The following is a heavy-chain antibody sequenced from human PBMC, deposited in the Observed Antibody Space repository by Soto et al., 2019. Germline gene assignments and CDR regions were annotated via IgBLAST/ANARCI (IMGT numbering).Heavy chain of an antibody. CDR1: GFSFSAFS. D-gene: IGHD2-2*01. Sequence: PEGALRVSCVSSGFSFSAFSMNWVRQAPGKGLEWISYISSSSSTIYYADSVKGRFTISRDNAKNSLYLQMDSLRDEDTAVYYCAREGGRHCSPTRCYNAFDIWGQGTMVTVSS. CDR2: ISSSSSTI. J-gene: IGHJ3*02. V-gene: IGHV3-48*02. CDR3: AREGGRHCSPTRCYNAFDI.